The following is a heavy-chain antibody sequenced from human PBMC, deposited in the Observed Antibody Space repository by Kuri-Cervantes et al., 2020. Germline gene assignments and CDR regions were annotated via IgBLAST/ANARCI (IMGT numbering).Heavy chain of an antibody. J-gene: IGHJ5*02. CDR3: ATMSGSWRKGWFAP. CDR2: ISYDGSNH. V-gene: IGHV3-30-3*01. D-gene: IGHD6-13*01. Sequence: GESLKISCAASGFTFRNYAMHWVRQAPGKGQECVSAISYDGSNHYYADSVKGRFTIFRDNSQKTLFLQRHSLRTDDTAVYFCATMSGSWRKGWFAPWGQGTLVTVSS. CDR1: GFTFRNYA.